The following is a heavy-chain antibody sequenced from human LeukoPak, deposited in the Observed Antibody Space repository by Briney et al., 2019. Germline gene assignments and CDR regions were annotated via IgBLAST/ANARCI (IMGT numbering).Heavy chain of an antibody. CDR2: MNPNSGNS. D-gene: IGHD4-17*01. Sequence: ASVTVSCKASGYIFTNYDINWVRQTTGQGLEWIGWMNPNSGNSGCAQDLQGRVTMTRDTSISTAYMELSGLTSEDTALYYCARFSPDENHGDYAFDYWGQGTLVTVSS. CDR3: ARFSPDENHGDYAFDY. CDR1: GYIFTNYD. V-gene: IGHV1-8*01. J-gene: IGHJ4*02.